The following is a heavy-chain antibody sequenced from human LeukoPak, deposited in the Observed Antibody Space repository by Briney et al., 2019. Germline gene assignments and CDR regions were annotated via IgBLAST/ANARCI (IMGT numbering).Heavy chain of an antibody. CDR1: GGSISRDY. D-gene: IGHD1-14*01. CDR2: IYYTGNT. J-gene: IGHJ4*02. Sequence: SETLSLTCTVSGGSISRDYWSWIRQPPGKGLEWIGYIYYTGNTNYNPSLKSRVSISIDTSKNQFSLKVNSVTAADTAVYYCARHLTGGYFDYWGQGTLVTVSS. CDR3: ARHLTGGYFDY. V-gene: IGHV4-59*08.